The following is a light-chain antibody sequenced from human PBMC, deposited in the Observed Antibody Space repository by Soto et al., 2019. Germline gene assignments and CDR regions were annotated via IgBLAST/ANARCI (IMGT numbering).Light chain of an antibody. CDR2: VAS. V-gene: IGKV1-9*01. J-gene: IGKJ5*01. CDR3: QKFNNYPIV. CDR1: QGISSY. Sequence: IQLTQSPSSLSASVGDRVTITCRASQGISSYLAWYQQKPGKAPRVLISVASTLQSGVPSRFSGSGSGTDFTLTISSLQPEDFATYYCQKFNNYPIVFGQGTRLEIK.